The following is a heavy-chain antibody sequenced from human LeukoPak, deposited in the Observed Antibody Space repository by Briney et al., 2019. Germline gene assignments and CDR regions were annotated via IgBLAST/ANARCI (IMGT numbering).Heavy chain of an antibody. CDR1: GGSISSYY. J-gene: IGHJ4*02. CDR3: ARHYGSGTEGFFDY. CDR2: IYYSGST. V-gene: IGHV4-59*08. Sequence: PSETLSLTCTVSGGSISSYYWSWIRQPPGKGLEWIGYIYYSGSTNYNPSLKSRVTISVDTSKNQFSLKLSSVTAADTAVYYCARHYGSGTEGFFDYWGQGTLVTVSS. D-gene: IGHD3-10*01.